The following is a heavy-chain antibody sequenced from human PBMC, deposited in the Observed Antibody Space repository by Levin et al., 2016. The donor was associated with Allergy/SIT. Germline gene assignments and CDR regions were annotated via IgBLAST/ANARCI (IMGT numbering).Heavy chain of an antibody. CDR2: INPSGGST. V-gene: IGHV1-46*01. D-gene: IGHD3-22*01. Sequence: WVRQAPGQGLEWMGIINPSGGSTSYAQKVQGRVTMTTDTSTSTAYMALRSLRSDDTAVYYCAALRRYYYDSSTYYDAFDIWGQGTMVTVSS. J-gene: IGHJ3*02. CDR3: AALRRYYYDSSTYYDAFDI.